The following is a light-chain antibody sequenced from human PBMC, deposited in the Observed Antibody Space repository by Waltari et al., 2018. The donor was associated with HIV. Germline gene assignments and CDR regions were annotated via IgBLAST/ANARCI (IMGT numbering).Light chain of an antibody. V-gene: IGKV4-1*01. CDR1: QTILSNSNKKNY. Sequence: DVVMTQSPAGLVGSPGARVTINCKSSQTILSNSNKKNYLAWYQQRPGQPPKLLVYWASTRESGVPARFSGSGSGTDFTLTISNLQAEDAAIYYCQQYYRTPPAFGQGTKVEI. J-gene: IGKJ1*01. CDR2: WAS. CDR3: QQYYRTPPA.